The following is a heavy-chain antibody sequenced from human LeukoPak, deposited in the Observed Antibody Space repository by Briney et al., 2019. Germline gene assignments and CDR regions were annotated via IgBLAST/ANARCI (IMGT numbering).Heavy chain of an antibody. D-gene: IGHD3-22*01. CDR2: IYHSGST. CDR3: AREGGGYYDSSGYYPLQH. Sequence: PSETLSLTCAVSGYSISSGYYWGWIRQPPGKGLEWIGSIYHSGSTYYNPSLKSRVTISVDTSKNQFSLKLSSVTAADTAVYYCAREGGGYYDSSGYYPLQHWGQGTLVTVSA. V-gene: IGHV4-38-2*02. CDR1: GYSISSGYY. J-gene: IGHJ1*01.